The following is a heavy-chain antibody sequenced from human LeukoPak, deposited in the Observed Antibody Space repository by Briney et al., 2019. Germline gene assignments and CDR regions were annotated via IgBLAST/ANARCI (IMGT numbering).Heavy chain of an antibody. J-gene: IGHJ3*02. V-gene: IGHV3-53*01. CDR1: GFTVSSNY. D-gene: IGHD4-17*01. CDR2: IYSGGST. CDR3: ARVHGDYVHAFDI. Sequence: GGSLRLSCAASGFTVSSNYMSWVRQAPGKGLEWVSVIYSGGSTYYADSVKGRFTISRDNSKNTLYLQMNSLRAEDTAVYYCARVHGDYVHAFDIWGQGTMVTVSS.